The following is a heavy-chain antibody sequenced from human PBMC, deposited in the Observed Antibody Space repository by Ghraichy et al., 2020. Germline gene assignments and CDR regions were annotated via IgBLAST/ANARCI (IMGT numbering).Heavy chain of an antibody. Sequence: SENLSLTCTVSGGSISSSSYYWGWIRQPPGKGLEWIGSIYYSGSTYYNPSLKSRVTISVDTSKNQFSLKLSSVTAADTAVYYCARHLRSLYYFDYWGQGTLVTVSS. CDR2: IYYSGST. D-gene: IGHD6-6*01. J-gene: IGHJ4*02. CDR1: GGSISSSSYY. CDR3: ARHLRSLYYFDY. V-gene: IGHV4-39*01.